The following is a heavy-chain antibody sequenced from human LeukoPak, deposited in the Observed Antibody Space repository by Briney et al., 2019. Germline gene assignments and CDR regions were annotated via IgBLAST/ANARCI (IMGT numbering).Heavy chain of an antibody. D-gene: IGHD3-10*01. V-gene: IGHV4-59*01. CDR2: IYYSGST. Sequence: PSETLSLTCTVSGGSISSYYWSWIRQPPGKGLEWIGYIYYSGSTNYNPSLKSRVTISVDTSKNQFSLKLSSVTAADTAVYHCASSGTYYYGSGSPELDYYYGMDVWGQGTTVTVSS. CDR1: GGSISSYY. J-gene: IGHJ6*02. CDR3: ASSGTYYYGSGSPELDYYYGMDV.